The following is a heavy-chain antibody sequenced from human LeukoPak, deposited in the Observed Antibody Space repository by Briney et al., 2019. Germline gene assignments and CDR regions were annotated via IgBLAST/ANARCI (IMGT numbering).Heavy chain of an antibody. J-gene: IGHJ5*02. CDR1: GYTFTGYH. V-gene: IGHV1-2*02. Sequence: ASVKVSCKASGYTFTGYHLHWVRQAPGQGLEWMGWINPNNGGTYYAQTFQGRVTMTRDTSISTAYMEASRLRSDDTAIYYCARHVAASVWFDPWGQGTLVTVSS. CDR3: ARHVAASVWFDP. CDR2: INPNNGGT. D-gene: IGHD2-21*01.